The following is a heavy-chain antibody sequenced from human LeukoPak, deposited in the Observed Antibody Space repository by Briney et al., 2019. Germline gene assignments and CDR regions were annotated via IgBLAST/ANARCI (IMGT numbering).Heavy chain of an antibody. CDR3: ARHYSSSWYGAFRHFDY. J-gene: IGHJ4*02. V-gene: IGHV1-18*01. D-gene: IGHD6-13*01. CDR2: ISAYNGNT. CDR1: GYTFTSYG. Sequence: ASVKVSCKASGYTFTSYGISWVRQAPGQGREGMGWISAYNGNTNYAQKLQGRVTMTTDTSTSTAYMELRSLRSDVTAVYYCARHYSSSWYGAFRHFDYWGQGTLVTVSS.